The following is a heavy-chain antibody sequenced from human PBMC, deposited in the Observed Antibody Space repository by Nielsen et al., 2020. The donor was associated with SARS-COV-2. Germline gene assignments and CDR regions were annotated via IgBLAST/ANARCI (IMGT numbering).Heavy chain of an antibody. CDR2: VSDNGSFI. CDR1: GFTFSRYN. J-gene: IGHJ6*02. D-gene: IGHD3-10*01. CDR3: ARKGGGYYGSGERLSYYYYGMDV. Sequence: GESLKISCTASGFTFSRYNMKWVRQAPGKGLEWVSSVSDNGSFIYYADSVMGRFTISRDNAKNSLYLQMNSLRADDTAVYYCARKGGGYYGSGERLSYYYYGMDVWGQGTTVTVSS. V-gene: IGHV3-21*04.